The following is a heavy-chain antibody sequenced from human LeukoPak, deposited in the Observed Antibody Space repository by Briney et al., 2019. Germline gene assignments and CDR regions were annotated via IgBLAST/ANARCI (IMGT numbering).Heavy chain of an antibody. D-gene: IGHD6-19*01. CDR3: TKDVLAGGAGI. CDR1: GFTFSSYD. V-gene: IGHV3-13*01. Sequence: GGSLRLSCAASGFTFSSYDMHWVRQATGKGLEWVSAIGTAGDTYYPGSVKGRFTISRENAKNSLYLQMNSLRAEDTALYYCTKDVLAGGAGIWGQGTMVIVSS. CDR2: IGTAGDT. J-gene: IGHJ3*02.